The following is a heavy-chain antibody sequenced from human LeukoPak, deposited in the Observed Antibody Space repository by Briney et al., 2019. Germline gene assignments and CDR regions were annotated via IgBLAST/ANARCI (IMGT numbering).Heavy chain of an antibody. D-gene: IGHD2-15*01. Sequence: PGGSLRLSCAASGFTFNNYAITWVCQAPGKGLEWVSTVSGSTGSTTYYADSVKGRFTISRDTSRNTVYLQMNSLRVEDTALYYCARVGKYRMTYSYFDFWGQGALVTVSS. CDR3: ARVGKYRMTYSYFDF. CDR1: GFTFNNYA. J-gene: IGHJ4*02. CDR2: VSGSTGSTT. V-gene: IGHV3-23*01.